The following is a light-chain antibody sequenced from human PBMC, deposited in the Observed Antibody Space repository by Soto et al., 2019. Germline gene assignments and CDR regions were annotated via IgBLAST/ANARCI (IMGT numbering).Light chain of an antibody. Sequence: EILLTQSPATLPVSPGERATLSCRASQSVGSNLAWFQQKPGQAPRLLIYGASTRATGIPARFSGSGSGTEFTLTISSLQSEDFAVYYCQQYNNWLRTFGQGTKVDIK. CDR2: GAS. CDR3: QQYNNWLRT. CDR1: QSVGSN. J-gene: IGKJ1*01. V-gene: IGKV3-15*01.